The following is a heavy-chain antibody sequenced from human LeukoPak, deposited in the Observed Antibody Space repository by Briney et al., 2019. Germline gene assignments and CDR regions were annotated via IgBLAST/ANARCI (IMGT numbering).Heavy chain of an antibody. CDR1: GYTFTDYF. CDR2: IHPNSGAT. J-gene: IGHJ4*02. V-gene: IGHV1-2*02. Sequence: ASVKVSCKTSGYTFTDYFIHWVRQAPGQGLEWMGWIHPNSGATKSAEKFQGRVTLTRDTSITTVYMELSRLSSDDTAVYYCARDIVVVSDTRGFDYWGQGTLDTVSS. D-gene: IGHD2-21*01. CDR3: ARDIVVVSDTRGFDY.